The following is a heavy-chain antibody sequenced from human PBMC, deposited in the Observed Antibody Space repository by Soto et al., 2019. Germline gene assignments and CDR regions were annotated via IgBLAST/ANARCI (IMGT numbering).Heavy chain of an antibody. D-gene: IGHD5-18*01. CDR2: VTHSGTA. V-gene: IGHV4-30-2*01. Sequence: PSETLSLTCSVSGGSINSGAFSLSWIRQPPGKGLQWIGYVTHSGTAYSIPSLSGRLTLSVDSSQTQFSLKLTSVTAADSAVYYCARHVSAVGRKGYFDSWGLGTLVTVSS. CDR1: GGSINSGAFS. J-gene: IGHJ4*02. CDR3: ARHVSAVGRKGYFDS.